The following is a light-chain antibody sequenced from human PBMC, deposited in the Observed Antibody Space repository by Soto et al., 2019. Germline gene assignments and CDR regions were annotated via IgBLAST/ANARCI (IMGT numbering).Light chain of an antibody. CDR3: QQSYSTTWT. CDR2: AAS. CDR1: QSISSY. V-gene: IGKV1-39*01. Sequence: DIQMTQSPSSLSASVGDRVTITCRASQSISSYLNWYQQKPGKAPKLLIYAASSLQSGGPSRFRGSGSETDFNLTISSLQPEDFATYSCQQSYSTTWTFGQGTKVDIK. J-gene: IGKJ1*01.